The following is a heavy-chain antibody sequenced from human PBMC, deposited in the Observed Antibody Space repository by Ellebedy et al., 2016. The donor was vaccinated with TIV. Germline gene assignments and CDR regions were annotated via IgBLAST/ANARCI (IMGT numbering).Heavy chain of an antibody. Sequence: SETLSLXXAVYGGSFSGYYWSWIRQPPGKGLEWIGEINHSGSTNYNPSLKSQVTISVDTSKNQFSLKLSSVTAADTAVYYCARVGVRGVAVWGQGTTVTVSS. D-gene: IGHD3-10*01. CDR1: GGSFSGYY. J-gene: IGHJ6*02. V-gene: IGHV4-34*01. CDR3: ARVGVRGVAV. CDR2: INHSGST.